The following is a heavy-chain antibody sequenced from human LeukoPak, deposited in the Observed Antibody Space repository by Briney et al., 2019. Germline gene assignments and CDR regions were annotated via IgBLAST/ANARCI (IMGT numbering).Heavy chain of an antibody. CDR1: AGSISSSSYY. CDR3: ARQGVWGSYRWLGAFDI. V-gene: IGHV4-39*01. CDR2: IYYSGST. D-gene: IGHD3-16*02. J-gene: IGHJ3*02. Sequence: SETLSLTCTVSAGSISSSSYYWGWIRQPPGKGLEWIGSIYYSGSTYYNPSLKSRVTISVDTSKNQFSLKLSSVTAADTAVYYCARQGVWGSYRWLGAFDIWGQGTMVTVSS.